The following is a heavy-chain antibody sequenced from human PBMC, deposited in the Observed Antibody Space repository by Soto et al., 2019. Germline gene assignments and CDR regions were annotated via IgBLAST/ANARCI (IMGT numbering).Heavy chain of an antibody. J-gene: IGHJ3*02. CDR2: IIPILGIA. CDR3: ARDPVGVPAPDQQTMAHHI. V-gene: IGHV1-69*08. CDR1: GGTFSSYT. Sequence: QVQLVQSGAEVKKPGSSVKVSCKASGGTFSSYTISWVRQAPGQGLEWMGRIIPILGIANYAQKFQGRVTITADKSTSTAYMELSSLRSEDTAVYYWARDPVGVPAPDQQTMAHHIWGQGTMVTVSS. D-gene: IGHD2-2*01.